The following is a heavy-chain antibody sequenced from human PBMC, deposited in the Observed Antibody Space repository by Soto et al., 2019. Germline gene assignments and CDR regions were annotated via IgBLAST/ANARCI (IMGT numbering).Heavy chain of an antibody. J-gene: IGHJ3*02. V-gene: IGHV4-31*01. Sequence: QVQLQESGPGLVKPSQTLSLTCTVSGGSISSGGYYWSWIRQHPGKGLEWIGYIYYSGSTYYNPSLKSLVTISVDTSKNQFSLKLSSVTAADTAVYYCAREKVVGVVATDAFDIWGQGTMVTVSS. CDR3: AREKVVGVVATDAFDI. D-gene: IGHD2-21*02. CDR2: IYYSGST. CDR1: GGSISSGGYY.